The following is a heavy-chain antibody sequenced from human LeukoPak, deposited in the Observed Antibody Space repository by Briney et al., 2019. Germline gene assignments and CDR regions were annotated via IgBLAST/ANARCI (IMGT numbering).Heavy chain of an antibody. CDR1: GGSFSGYY. CDR3: ARVFGGIYFDY. V-gene: IGHV4-34*01. CDR2: TNHSGST. J-gene: IGHJ4*02. D-gene: IGHD3-10*01. Sequence: PSETLSLTCAVYGGSFSGYYWSWIRQPPGKGLEWIGETNHSGSTNYNPSLKSRVTISVDTSKNQFSLKLSSVTAADTAVYYCARVFGGIYFDYWGQGTLVTVSS.